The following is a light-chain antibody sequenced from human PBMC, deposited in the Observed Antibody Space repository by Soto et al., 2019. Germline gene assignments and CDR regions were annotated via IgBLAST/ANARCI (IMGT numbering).Light chain of an antibody. CDR3: SSYTSSSTPFV. V-gene: IGLV2-14*01. Sequence: QSALTQPASVSGSPGQSITISGTGTSSDVGGYNYVSWYQQHPGKAPKLMIYEVSNRPSGGSNRFSGSKSGNTASLTISGLQAEDEADYYCSSYTSSSTPFVFGTGTKLTVL. CDR1: SSDVGGYNY. J-gene: IGLJ1*01. CDR2: EVS.